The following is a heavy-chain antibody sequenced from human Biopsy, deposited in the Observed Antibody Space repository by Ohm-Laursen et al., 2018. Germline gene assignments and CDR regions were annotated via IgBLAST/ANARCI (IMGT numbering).Heavy chain of an antibody. CDR2: LNPVSGNS. Sequence: SSVKVSCKTSGYTFTSYDITWVRQASGQGPEWIGWLNPVSGNSNFGQKFRGRVTVTSDTSISTAYMELSGLTSDDTATYYCGRAVRNQLLTDPWGQGTLVTATS. V-gene: IGHV1-8*01. CDR1: GYTFTSYD. CDR3: GRAVRNQLLTDP. D-gene: IGHD1-7*01. J-gene: IGHJ5*02.